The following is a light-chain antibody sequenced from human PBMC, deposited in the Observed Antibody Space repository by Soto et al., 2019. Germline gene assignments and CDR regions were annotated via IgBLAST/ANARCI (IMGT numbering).Light chain of an antibody. CDR1: SSDVGDYDF. CDR3: CSYAGGHTWV. Sequence: QSALTQPPSVSGSPGQSVTISCTGTSSDVGDYDFVSWYHQHPGKVPKVIIYDVSERPSGVPDRFSGSKSGNTASLTISGLQAGDEAVYYCCSYAGGHTWVFGGGTQLTVL. J-gene: IGLJ3*02. V-gene: IGLV2-11*01. CDR2: DVS.